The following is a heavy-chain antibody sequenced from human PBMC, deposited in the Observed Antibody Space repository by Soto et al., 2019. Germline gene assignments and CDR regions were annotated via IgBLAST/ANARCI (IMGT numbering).Heavy chain of an antibody. J-gene: IGHJ4*02. CDR3: ARTLRLLDWGPRQNYFDY. D-gene: IGHD3-3*01. CDR2: VYYSGGA. V-gene: IGHV4-59*01. CDR1: GGSISGYY. Sequence: SETLSLTCTVSGGSISGYYWSWIRQPPGKGLEWIGNVYYSGGAKYNPSVKRRVSISVDTSKNQFSLNLSSVTAADTAVYYCARTLRLLDWGPRQNYFDYWGQGTLVTVSS.